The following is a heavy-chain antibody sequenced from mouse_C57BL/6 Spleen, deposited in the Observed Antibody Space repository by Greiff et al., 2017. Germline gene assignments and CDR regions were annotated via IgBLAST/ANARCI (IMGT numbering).Heavy chain of an antibody. V-gene: IGHV1-12*01. Sequence: QVQLQQSGAELVRPGASVKMSCKASGYTFTSYNMHWVKQTTRQGLEWIGAIYPGNGDTSYNQKFKGKATLTVNKSSSTAYMQLSSLTSEDSAVYFCARDYYGSSDYWGQGTTLTVSS. CDR1: GYTFTSYN. D-gene: IGHD1-1*01. CDR3: ARDYYGSSDY. J-gene: IGHJ2*01. CDR2: IYPGNGDT.